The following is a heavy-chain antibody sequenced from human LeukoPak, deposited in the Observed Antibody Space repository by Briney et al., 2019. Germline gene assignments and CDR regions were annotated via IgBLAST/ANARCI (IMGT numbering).Heavy chain of an antibody. CDR1: GGSISSYY. V-gene: IGHV4-59*12. Sequence: SETLSLTCTVSGGSISSYYWSWIRQPPGKGLEWIGYIYYSGNIDYNPSLKSRVTISLDTSKNQFSLKLSSVTAADTAVYYCARDVGARLPGYWGQGTLVTVSS. CDR3: ARDVGARLPGY. J-gene: IGHJ4*02. D-gene: IGHD6-6*01. CDR2: IYYSGNI.